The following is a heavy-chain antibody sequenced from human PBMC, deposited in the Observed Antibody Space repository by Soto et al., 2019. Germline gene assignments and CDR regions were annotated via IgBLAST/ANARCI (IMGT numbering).Heavy chain of an antibody. CDR3: ARDRYSSSWNIRENFDF. D-gene: IGHD6-13*01. Sequence: ASVKVSCKASGYTFTSYDINWVRQATGQRLEWKGWMNPNSGNTGYAQKFQGRVTMTRNTSISTAYMELSSLRSEDTAVYYCARDRYSSSWNIRENFDFWGHGTLVTVSS. J-gene: IGHJ4*01. CDR1: GYTFTSYD. CDR2: MNPNSGNT. V-gene: IGHV1-8*01.